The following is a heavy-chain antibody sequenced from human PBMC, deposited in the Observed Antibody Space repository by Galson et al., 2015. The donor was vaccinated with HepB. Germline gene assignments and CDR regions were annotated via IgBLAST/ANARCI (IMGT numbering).Heavy chain of an antibody. CDR1: GSNLSSYS. J-gene: IGHJ6*02. CDR3: ATNTPAAVMRASGMDV. V-gene: IGHV3-21*01. D-gene: IGHD2-2*01. Sequence: SLRLSCAASGSNLSSYSMNWVRQAPGKGLEWVSSMSSSTNYIYYADSVKGRFTVSIDNAKNSLFLQMNSLRAEDTAVYYCATNTPAAVMRASGMDVWGQRTAVTVSS. CDR2: MSSSTNYI.